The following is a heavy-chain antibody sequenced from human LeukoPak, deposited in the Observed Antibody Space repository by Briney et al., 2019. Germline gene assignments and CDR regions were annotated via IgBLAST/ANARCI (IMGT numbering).Heavy chain of an antibody. V-gene: IGHV3-7*01. Sequence: PGGSLRLPCATSGFTFSSYWMNWVRQTPGKGLEWVANIRGDGSVKYYVDSVEGRFTISRDNAKNSLYLQMNSLRAEDTAVYYCARDRGSYACFDYWGQGTLVTVSS. J-gene: IGHJ4*02. D-gene: IGHD1-26*01. CDR1: GFTFSSYW. CDR3: ARDRGSYACFDY. CDR2: IRGDGSVK.